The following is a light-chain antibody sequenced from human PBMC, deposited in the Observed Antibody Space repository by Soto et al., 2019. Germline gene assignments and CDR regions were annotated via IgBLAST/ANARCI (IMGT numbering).Light chain of an antibody. Sequence: QSALTQPASVSGSPGQSITISCTGTSSDVGGYNFVSWYQQHPDKAPKLMLYDVTNRPSVVANRFSGSKSGNTASLTISGLQAEDEADYYCSSYTRISTYVFGTGTKLTVL. V-gene: IGLV2-14*01. CDR1: SSDVGGYNF. J-gene: IGLJ1*01. CDR2: DVT. CDR3: SSYTRISTYV.